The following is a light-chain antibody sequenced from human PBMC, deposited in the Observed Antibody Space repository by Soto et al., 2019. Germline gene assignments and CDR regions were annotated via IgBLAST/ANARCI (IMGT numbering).Light chain of an antibody. CDR2: GAS. V-gene: IGKV3-20*01. Sequence: IVLTQSPGTLSLSPGERATLSCRASQSVSSSYLAWYQQKPGQAPRLLIYGASSRATGIPDRFSGSGSGTDFTLTINRLAPEDFAVYYCEQYDKSITFGGGTKVDIK. CDR3: EQYDKSIT. CDR1: QSVSSSY. J-gene: IGKJ4*01.